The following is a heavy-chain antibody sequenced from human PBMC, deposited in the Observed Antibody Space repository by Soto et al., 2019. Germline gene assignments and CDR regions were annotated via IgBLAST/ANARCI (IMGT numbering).Heavy chain of an antibody. D-gene: IGHD3-9*01. CDR1: SGSISSSNW. CDR3: ARAAAYYDILTGYSSGSGFDP. Sequence: SETLSLTCAVSSGSISSSNWWSWVRQPPGKGLEWIGEIYHSGSTNYNPSLKSRVTISVDKSKNQFSLKLSSVTAADTAVYYCARAAAYYDILTGYSSGSGFDPWGQGTLVTVSS. V-gene: IGHV4-4*02. CDR2: IYHSGST. J-gene: IGHJ5*02.